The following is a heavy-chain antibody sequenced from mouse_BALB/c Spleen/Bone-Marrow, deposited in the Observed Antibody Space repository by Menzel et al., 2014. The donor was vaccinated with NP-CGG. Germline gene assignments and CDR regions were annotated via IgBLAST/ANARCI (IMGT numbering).Heavy chain of an antibody. J-gene: IGHJ4*01. D-gene: IGHD3-2*02. CDR1: GYTFTSYW. V-gene: IGHV1S127*01. Sequence: QLQQSGAELVKPGASVKMSCKASGYTFTSYWMHWVKQRPGQGLEWIGVIDPSDSYTSYNQKFKGKATLTVDTSSSTAYMQLSSLTSEDSAVYYCTRSGYGNYYAMDYWGQGTSVTVSS. CDR2: IDPSDSYT. CDR3: TRSGYGNYYAMDY.